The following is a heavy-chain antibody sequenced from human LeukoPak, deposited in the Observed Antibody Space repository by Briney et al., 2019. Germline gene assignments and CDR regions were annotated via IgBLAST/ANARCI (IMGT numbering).Heavy chain of an antibody. J-gene: IGHJ2*01. Sequence: GGSLRPSCAASGFTFSSSSMNSARQAPGKGLEWLSSISRSSIYIYYAASVKGRFTISRDNAKNSLYLQMNSLRAEDTAVYYCARGSSFRMLLGFVTWYFDLWGRGTLVTVSS. CDR1: GFTFSSSS. CDR3: ARGSSFRMLLGFVTWYFDL. D-gene: IGHD3-10*01. CDR2: ISRSSIYI. V-gene: IGHV3-21*01.